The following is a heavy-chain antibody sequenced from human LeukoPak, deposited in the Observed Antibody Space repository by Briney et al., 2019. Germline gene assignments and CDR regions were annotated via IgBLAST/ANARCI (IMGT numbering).Heavy chain of an antibody. J-gene: IGHJ4*02. CDR1: GFIFSSYA. CDR3: AKYCSGGNCYSGLY. CDR2: IRGSGGST. Sequence: PGGSLRLSCAASGFIFSSYAMTWVRQAPGKGLEWVSTIRGSGGSTYYADSVKGRFTISRDNSRSTLYLQMNSLRAEDTAVYSCAKYCSGGNCYSGLYWGQGTLVTVSS. V-gene: IGHV3-23*01. D-gene: IGHD2-15*01.